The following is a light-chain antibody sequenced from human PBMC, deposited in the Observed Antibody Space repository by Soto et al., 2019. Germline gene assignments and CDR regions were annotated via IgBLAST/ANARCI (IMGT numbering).Light chain of an antibody. CDR3: QQYNNWPPWT. CDR2: GAS. V-gene: IGKV3-15*01. J-gene: IGKJ1*01. Sequence: EMVTTQSPATLSVSPGESATLSCRASQSVSSNLAWYQQKPGQAPRLLIYGASTRATGIPARFSGSGSGTEFTLTISSLQSEDFAVYYCQQYNNWPPWTFGQGTKVEI. CDR1: QSVSSN.